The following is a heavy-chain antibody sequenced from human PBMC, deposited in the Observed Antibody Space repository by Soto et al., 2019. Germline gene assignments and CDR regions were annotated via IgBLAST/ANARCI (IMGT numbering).Heavy chain of an antibody. CDR1: GYSFSSYW. D-gene: IGHD3-10*01. CDR3: ARPLWFGEVIRDAFDI. V-gene: IGHV5-51*01. J-gene: IGHJ3*02. CDR2: IYPGDSDT. Sequence: PGESLKISCKGSGYSFSSYWIGWVRQMPGKGLEWMGIIYPGDSDTRYYPAFQGQVTISADKSINTAYLQWSSLKASDTATYYCARPLWFGEVIRDAFDIWGQGTMVTVS.